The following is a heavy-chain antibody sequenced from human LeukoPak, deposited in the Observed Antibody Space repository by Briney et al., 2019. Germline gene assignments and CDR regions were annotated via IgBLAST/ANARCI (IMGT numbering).Heavy chain of an antibody. CDR1: GFTFSSYG. CDR2: IWYDGSNK. Sequence: GGSLRPSCAATGFTFSSYGMHWVRQAPGKGLEWVAVIWYDGSNKYYADSVKGRFTISRDNSKNTLYLQMNSLRAEDTAVYYCALDSRGLFDYWGQGTLVTVSS. J-gene: IGHJ4*02. V-gene: IGHV3-33*01. D-gene: IGHD3-3*01. CDR3: ALDSRGLFDY.